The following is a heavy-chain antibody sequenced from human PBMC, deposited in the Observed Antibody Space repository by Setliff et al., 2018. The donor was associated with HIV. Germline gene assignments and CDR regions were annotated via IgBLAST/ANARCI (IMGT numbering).Heavy chain of an antibody. CDR2: INQDGSEK. CDR3: ARGQTSVTLQFDH. CDR1: GFTSSSHW. J-gene: IGHJ4*02. D-gene: IGHD4-17*01. Sequence: GGSLRLSCAVSGFTSSSHWMVWVRQAPGKGLEWVANINQDGSEKNYVDSVKGRFTISRDNAKNSLFLQMNSLRAEDTAVYYCARGQTSVTLQFDHWGQGTLVTVSS. V-gene: IGHV3-7*01.